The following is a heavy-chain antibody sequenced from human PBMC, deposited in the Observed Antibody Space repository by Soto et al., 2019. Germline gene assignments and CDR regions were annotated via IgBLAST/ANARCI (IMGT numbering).Heavy chain of an antibody. CDR2: IKPDGSDR. Sequence: EVQLVQSGGGLVQPGGSLRLSCAASGFTFSSYWMTWVRQAPGKGLEWVANIKPDGSDRYYVDSVKGRFTISRDNTKDSLYLQMDSLRVEDTAVYYCVEKQGAWGQGMLVTVSS. D-gene: IGHD1-26*01. V-gene: IGHV3-7*05. CDR1: GFTFSSYW. CDR3: VEKQGA. J-gene: IGHJ5*02.